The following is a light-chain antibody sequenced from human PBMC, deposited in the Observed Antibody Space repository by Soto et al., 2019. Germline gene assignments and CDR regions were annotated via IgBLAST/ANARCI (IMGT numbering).Light chain of an antibody. J-gene: IGKJ1*01. V-gene: IGKV3-15*01. CDR1: QSVSSN. CDR3: QQYNNWPRT. Sequence: EIAMTQSPATLSVSPGERATLSCRASQSVSSNLAWYQQKPGQAPRLLIYGASTRVTGIPARFSGSGSGTEFTLTISSLQSEDFAVYYCQQYNNWPRTFGQGTKVDI. CDR2: GAS.